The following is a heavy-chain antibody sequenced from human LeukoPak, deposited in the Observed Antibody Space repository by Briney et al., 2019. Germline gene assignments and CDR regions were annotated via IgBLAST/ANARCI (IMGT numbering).Heavy chain of an antibody. Sequence: GGSLRLSCAASGFTFSSYAMSWVRPAPGKGLEWVSAISGSGGSTYYADSVKGRFTISRDNSKNTLYLQMNGLRAEDTAVYYCAKSPRSGWYGDFDYWGQGTLVTVSS. CDR2: ISGSGGST. CDR1: GFTFSSYA. V-gene: IGHV3-23*01. D-gene: IGHD6-19*01. CDR3: AKSPRSGWYGDFDY. J-gene: IGHJ4*02.